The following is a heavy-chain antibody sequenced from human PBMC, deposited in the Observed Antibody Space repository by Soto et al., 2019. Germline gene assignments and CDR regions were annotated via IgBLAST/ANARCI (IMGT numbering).Heavy chain of an antibody. D-gene: IGHD3-22*01. CDR1: GCSRSSYY. V-gene: IGHV4-4*07. CDR3: ARDRSRDYYYDAFDV. CDR2: GDSSGGT. J-gene: IGHJ3*01. Sequence: PAETLSRTYSVSGCSRSSYYWSWILQSARKVLDWIGRGDSSGGTHYNSSLKSRVTISLDTSKNQFSLRLISVTAEDTAVYYCARDRSRDYYYDAFDVWCQCTKVT.